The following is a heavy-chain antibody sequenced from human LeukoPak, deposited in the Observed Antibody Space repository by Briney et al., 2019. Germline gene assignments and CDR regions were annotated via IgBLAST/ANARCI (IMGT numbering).Heavy chain of an antibody. J-gene: IGHJ4*02. Sequence: GGSLRLSCAASGFTFSAYAMSWVRQAPGEGLEWVSAISGSGRSTYYADSVKGRFTISRGNSKNTLYLQMNSLRAEDTAVYYCARERGALTELDYWGQGTLVTVSS. D-gene: IGHD1-26*01. CDR1: GFTFSAYA. CDR3: ARERGALTELDY. CDR2: ISGSGRST. V-gene: IGHV3-23*01.